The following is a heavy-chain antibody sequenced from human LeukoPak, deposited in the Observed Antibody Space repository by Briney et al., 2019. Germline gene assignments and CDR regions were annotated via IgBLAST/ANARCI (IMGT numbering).Heavy chain of an antibody. V-gene: IGHV4-59*01. CDR3: ARVWGVTDFYDSRGAFDI. D-gene: IGHD3-22*01. CDR2: IYYSGST. J-gene: IGHJ3*02. CDR1: GGSISTYY. Sequence: SETLSLTCTVSGGSISTYYWSWIRQPPGKGLEWIGYIYYSGSTNYNPSLKSRVSISVDTSKNQFSLKLNSVTAADTAVYYCARVWGVTDFYDSRGAFDIWGQGTMATVSS.